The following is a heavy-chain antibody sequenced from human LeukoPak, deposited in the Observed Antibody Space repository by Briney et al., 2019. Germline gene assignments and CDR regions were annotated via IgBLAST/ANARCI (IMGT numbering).Heavy chain of an antibody. V-gene: IGHV4-61*02. CDR1: GGSISSGSYY. J-gene: IGHJ3*02. CDR3: ARPVYSGYDSGYAFDI. Sequence: SQTLSLTCSVSGGSISSGSYYWSWIRQPAGKGLEWIGRIYTSGSTNYNPSLKSRVTISVDTSKNQFSLKLSSVTAADTAVYYCARPVYSGYDSGYAFDIWGQGTMVTVSS. D-gene: IGHD5-12*01. CDR2: IYTSGST.